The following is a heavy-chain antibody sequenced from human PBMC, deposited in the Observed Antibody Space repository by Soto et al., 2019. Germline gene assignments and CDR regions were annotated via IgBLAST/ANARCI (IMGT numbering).Heavy chain of an antibody. D-gene: IGHD3-3*01. J-gene: IGHJ4*02. Sequence: SETLSLTFAVYGGSFSGYYWSWISQPPGKGLEWMGEINHSGSTNYNPSLKSRVTISVDTSKNQFSLKLSSVTAADTAAYYCARGAGLITIFGVVTPRFDYWGQGTLVTVSS. CDR1: GGSFSGYY. CDR3: ARGAGLITIFGVVTPRFDY. CDR2: INHSGST. V-gene: IGHV4-34*01.